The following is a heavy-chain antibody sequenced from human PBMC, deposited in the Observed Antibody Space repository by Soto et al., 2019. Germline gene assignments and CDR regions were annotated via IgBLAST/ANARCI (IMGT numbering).Heavy chain of an antibody. CDR1: GGSISSYY. CDR2: IYYSGST. V-gene: IGHV4-59*01. J-gene: IGHJ4*02. Sequence: NPSETLSLTCTVSGGSISSYYWSWIRQPPGKGLEWIGYIYYSGSTNCNPSLKSRVTISVDTSKNQFSLKLSSVTAADTAVYYCARRGSSGYYGYWGQGTLVTVSS. CDR3: ARRGSSGYYGY. D-gene: IGHD3-22*01.